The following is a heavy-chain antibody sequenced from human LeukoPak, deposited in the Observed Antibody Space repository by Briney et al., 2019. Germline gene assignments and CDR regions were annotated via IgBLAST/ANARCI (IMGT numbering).Heavy chain of an antibody. Sequence: SETLSLTCTVSGGSISSSSYYWAWIRQPPGKGLEWIGSIHYSGSPYDNPSLKSRVTISVDTSKNHLSLNLTSVTAADTAVYYCASHNYYDSVGYCSAFDIWGPGTMVTASS. CDR1: GGSISSSSYY. J-gene: IGHJ3*02. D-gene: IGHD3-22*01. CDR2: IHYSGSP. CDR3: ASHNYYDSVGYCSAFDI. V-gene: IGHV4-39*02.